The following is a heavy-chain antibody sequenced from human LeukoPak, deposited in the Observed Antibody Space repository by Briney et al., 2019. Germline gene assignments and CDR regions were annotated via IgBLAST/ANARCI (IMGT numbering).Heavy chain of an antibody. CDR3: TKGGWLDD. J-gene: IGHJ4*02. CDR1: GFNFNKYD. Sequence: GGSLRLSCAASGFNFNKYDMTWARQAPGKGLEWVSTITGRSDKTYYTDSVKGRFVTSRDNSKDTLYLQMNSLRAEDTALYYCTKGGWLDDLGQGALVTVSS. CDR2: ITGRSDKT. D-gene: IGHD6-19*01. V-gene: IGHV3-23*01.